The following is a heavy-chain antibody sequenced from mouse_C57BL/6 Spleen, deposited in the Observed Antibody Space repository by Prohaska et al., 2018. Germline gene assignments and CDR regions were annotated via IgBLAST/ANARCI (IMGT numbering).Heavy chain of an antibody. CDR2: IRVKSDNYAT. Sequence: EVKLEESGGGLVQPGGSMKLSCVASGFTFSNYWMNWVRQSPEKGLEWVSQIRVKSDNYATHYAESVKGRFTISRDDSKRSVYLQMDNLRAEDTGIDYCTGSGSSLGDWGQGTTLTVSS. J-gene: IGHJ2*01. CDR3: TGSGSSLGD. D-gene: IGHD1-1*01. CDR1: GFTFSNYW. V-gene: IGHV6-3*01.